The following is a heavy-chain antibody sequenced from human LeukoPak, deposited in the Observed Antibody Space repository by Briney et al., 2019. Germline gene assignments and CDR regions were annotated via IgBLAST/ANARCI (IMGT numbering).Heavy chain of an antibody. CDR3: AKDRDGDYFDY. CDR1: GFTFSSYG. V-gene: IGHV3-30*18. CDR2: ISYDGSNK. J-gene: IGHJ4*02. Sequence: GRSLGLSCAASGFTFSSYGMHWVRQAPGKGLEWVAVISYDGSNKYYADSVKGRFTISRDNSKNTLYLQMNSLRAEDTAVYYCAKDRDGDYFDYWGQGTLVTVSS. D-gene: IGHD4-17*01.